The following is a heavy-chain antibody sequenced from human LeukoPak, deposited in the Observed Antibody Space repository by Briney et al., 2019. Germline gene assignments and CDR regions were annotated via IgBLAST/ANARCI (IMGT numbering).Heavy chain of an antibody. CDR2: IYYSGST. V-gene: IGHV4-59*08. Sequence: SETLSLTCTVSGGSISSYYWSWIRQPPGKGLEWIGYIYYSGSTNYNPSLKSRVTISVDTSKNQFSLKLSSVTAADAAVYYCARNSGRYYFDYWGQGTLVTVSS. D-gene: IGHD4-23*01. J-gene: IGHJ4*02. CDR1: GGSISSYY. CDR3: ARNSGRYYFDY.